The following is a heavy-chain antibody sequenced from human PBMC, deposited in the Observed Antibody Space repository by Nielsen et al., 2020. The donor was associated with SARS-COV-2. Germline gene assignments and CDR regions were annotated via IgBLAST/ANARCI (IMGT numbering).Heavy chain of an antibody. Sequence: GESLKISCAASGFTFSSYGMHWVRQAPGKGLEWVAVISYDGSNKYYADSVKGRFTISRDNAKNSLYLQMNSLRAEDTALYYCAKLGDFSGYDLRTQDYWGQGTLVTVSS. CDR2: ISYDGSNK. CDR1: GFTFSSYG. D-gene: IGHD5-12*01. J-gene: IGHJ4*02. CDR3: AKLGDFSGYDLRTQDY. V-gene: IGHV3-30*18.